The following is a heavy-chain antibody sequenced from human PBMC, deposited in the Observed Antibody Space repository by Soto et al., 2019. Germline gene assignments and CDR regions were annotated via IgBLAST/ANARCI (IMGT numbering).Heavy chain of an antibody. Sequence: EVQLVESGGGLVQPGGSLRLSCAASGFTFSSYAMHWVRQAPGKGLEYVSVISGNGDSTYYANSVKGRFTISRDNSKNTLYLQMGSLRAGDMAVYYCARRGYGLYFDYWGQGTLVTVSS. D-gene: IGHD3-10*01. V-gene: IGHV3-64*01. CDR2: ISGNGDST. J-gene: IGHJ4*02. CDR1: GFTFSSYA. CDR3: ARRGYGLYFDY.